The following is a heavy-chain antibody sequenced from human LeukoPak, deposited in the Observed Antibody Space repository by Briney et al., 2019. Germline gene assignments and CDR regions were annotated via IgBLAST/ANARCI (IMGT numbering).Heavy chain of an antibody. D-gene: IGHD3-3*01. CDR2: ISAYNVNT. CDR3: ARVYNRGSGYENWFDP. Sequence: GASVKVSCKASGYTFTSYGISWVRQAPGQGLEWMGWISAYNVNTNYAQKVQGRVTMTTDTSTSTAYMELRSLRSDDTAVYYCARVYNRGSGYENWFDPWGQGTLVTVSS. CDR1: GYTFTSYG. J-gene: IGHJ5*02. V-gene: IGHV1-18*01.